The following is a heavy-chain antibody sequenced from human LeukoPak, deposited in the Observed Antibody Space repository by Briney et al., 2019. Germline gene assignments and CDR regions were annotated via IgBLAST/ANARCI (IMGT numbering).Heavy chain of an antibody. Sequence: PGGPLRLSCAASGFTFSSYAMHWVRQAPGKGLEYVSAISSNGGSTYYANSVKGRFTISRDNSKNTLYLQMGSLRAKDMAVYYCARIGSWDLDYWGQGTLVTVSS. CDR1: GFTFSSYA. D-gene: IGHD1-26*01. CDR2: ISSNGGST. CDR3: ARIGSWDLDY. J-gene: IGHJ4*02. V-gene: IGHV3-64*01.